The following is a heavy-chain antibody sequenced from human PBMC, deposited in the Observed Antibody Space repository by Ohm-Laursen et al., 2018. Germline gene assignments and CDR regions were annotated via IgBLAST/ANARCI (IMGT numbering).Heavy chain of an antibody. V-gene: IGHV1-2*02. Sequence: ASVKVSCKASGYTFTGYYMHWVRQAPGKGLEWMGWINPNSGGTNYAQKFQGRVTMTRDTSISTAYMELSRLRSDDTAVYYCAKGRPTAMVPSFEYWGQGTLVTVSS. CDR2: INPNSGGT. CDR1: GYTFTGYY. CDR3: AKGRPTAMVPSFEY. J-gene: IGHJ4*02. D-gene: IGHD5-18*01.